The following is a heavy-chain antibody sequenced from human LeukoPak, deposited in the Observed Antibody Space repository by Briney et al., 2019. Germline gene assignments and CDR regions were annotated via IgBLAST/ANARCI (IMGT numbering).Heavy chain of an antibody. Sequence: SGGSLRLSCAASGFTFSSYSMNWVRQAPGKGLEWVSSISSSSSYIYYADSVKGRSTISRDNAKNSLYLQMNSLRAEDTAVYYCATRDAGRAATPFDYWGQGTLVTVSS. J-gene: IGHJ4*02. D-gene: IGHD2-15*01. CDR2: ISSSSSYI. CDR3: ATRDAGRAATPFDY. V-gene: IGHV3-21*01. CDR1: GFTFSSYS.